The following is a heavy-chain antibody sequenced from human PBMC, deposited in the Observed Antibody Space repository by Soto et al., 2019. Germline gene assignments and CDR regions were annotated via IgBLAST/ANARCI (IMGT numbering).Heavy chain of an antibody. J-gene: IGHJ4*02. D-gene: IGHD1-26*01. CDR3: ARGGSGSFHSYFDY. CDR1: GFTFSNYA. V-gene: IGHV3-23*01. Sequence: PGGSLRLSCAASGFTFSNYAMSWVRQAPGKGLEWVSTLSGSGGSTYYADSVKGRFTISRDNAKNSLYLQMNSLRAEDTAVYYCARGGSGSFHSYFDYWGQGTLVTVSS. CDR2: LSGSGGST.